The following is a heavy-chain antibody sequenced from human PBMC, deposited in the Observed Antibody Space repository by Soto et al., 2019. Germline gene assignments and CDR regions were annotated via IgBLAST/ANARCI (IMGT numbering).Heavy chain of an antibody. Sequence: PGGSLRLSCAASGFTFSNAWMSWVRQAPGKGLEWVGRIKSKTDGGTTDYAAPVKGRFTISRDDSKNTLYLQMNSLKTEDTAVYYCTTNVVVVAGNWFDPWGQGTLVTVSS. V-gene: IGHV3-15*01. D-gene: IGHD2-15*01. J-gene: IGHJ5*02. CDR2: IKSKTDGGTT. CDR3: TTNVVVVAGNWFDP. CDR1: GFTFSNAW.